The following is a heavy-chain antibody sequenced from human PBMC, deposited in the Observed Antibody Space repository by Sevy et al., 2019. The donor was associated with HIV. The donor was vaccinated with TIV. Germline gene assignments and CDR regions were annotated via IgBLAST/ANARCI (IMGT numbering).Heavy chain of an antibody. J-gene: IGHJ6*02. CDR1: GFTFSSYA. Sequence: GGSLRLSCAASGFTFSSYAMHWVRQAPGKGLEWVAVISYDGSNKYYADSVKGRFTISRDNSKNTRYLQMNSLRAEDTAVYYCARNEDGAMDVWGQGTTVTVSS. V-gene: IGHV3-30*04. CDR2: ISYDGSNK. D-gene: IGHD2-15*01. CDR3: ARNEDGAMDV.